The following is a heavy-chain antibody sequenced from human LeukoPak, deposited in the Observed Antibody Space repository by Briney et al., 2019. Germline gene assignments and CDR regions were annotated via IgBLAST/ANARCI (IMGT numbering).Heavy chain of an antibody. V-gene: IGHV3-30*18. Sequence: GRSLRLSCAASGFTFSSYAMHWVRQAPGKGLEWVALISYDGSNKYYADSVKGRFTVSRDNSKNTLFLQMNSLRAEDTAVYYCAKDRRYSQDYWGQGTLVTVSS. CDR2: ISYDGSNK. J-gene: IGHJ4*02. CDR1: GFTFSSYA. D-gene: IGHD2-15*01. CDR3: AKDRRYSQDY.